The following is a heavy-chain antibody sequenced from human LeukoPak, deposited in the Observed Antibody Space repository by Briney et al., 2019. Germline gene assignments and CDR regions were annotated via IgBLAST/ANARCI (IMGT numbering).Heavy chain of an antibody. CDR3: ASPAGYIHGNDAFDI. CDR2: FIPIFGTS. D-gene: IGHD5-18*01. Sequence: GSSVKVSCKGSGGTLSSAAISWVRQVPGQGLEWMGRFIPIFGTSDYAQKFQGRVTIITDESTSTAYMELSSLRSEDTAVYYCASPAGYIHGNDAFDIWGQGTTVTVSS. J-gene: IGHJ3*02. V-gene: IGHV1-69*05. CDR1: GGTLSSAA.